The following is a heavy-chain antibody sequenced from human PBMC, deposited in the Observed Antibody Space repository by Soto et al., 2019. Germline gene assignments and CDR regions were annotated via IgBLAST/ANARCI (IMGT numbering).Heavy chain of an antibody. CDR3: ARIAATGRGWDV. CDR2: IKQDGSKE. J-gene: IGHJ6*02. D-gene: IGHD6-13*01. V-gene: IGHV3-7*01. CDR1: GFTFSSYW. Sequence: EVQLVASGGGLVQPGGSLRLSCVVSGFTFSSYWMSWFRQAPGKWLEWVGNIKQDGSKENYVDSLKGRFTISRDNAKNSMYLKMNRLRAEDTAVYYCARIAATGRGWDVWCQGTPVVVSS.